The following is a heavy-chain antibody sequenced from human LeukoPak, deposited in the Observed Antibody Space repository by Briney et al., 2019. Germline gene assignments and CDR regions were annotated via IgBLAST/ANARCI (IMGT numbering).Heavy chain of an antibody. CDR2: FYLGDSDT. CDR1: GYRFTSYW. V-gene: IGHV5-51*01. CDR3: ARTPQPAGYGSGSYPLDY. Sequence: GESLKISCKGSGYRFTSYWIGWVRQIPGKGLEWMGIFYLGDSDTKYSPSFQGPVAISADKSISTAYLQWSSLKASDTAMYYCARTPQPAGYGSGSYPLDYWGQGTLVTVSS. D-gene: IGHD3-10*01. J-gene: IGHJ4*02.